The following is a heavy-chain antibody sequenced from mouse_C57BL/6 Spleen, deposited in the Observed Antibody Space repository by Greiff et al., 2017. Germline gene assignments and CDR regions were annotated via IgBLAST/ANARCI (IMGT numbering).Heavy chain of an antibody. V-gene: IGHV1-53*01. CDR1: GYTFTSYW. CDR3: ARSRVHDFDY. Sequence: QVQLQQPGTELVKPGASVKLSCKASGYTFTSYWMPWVKQRPGHGLEWVGNINPSTGGPNYTEKFKSKATLTVDKSSSTAYMQLSSLTSEDSAVYYCARSRVHDFDYWGQGTTLTVSS. J-gene: IGHJ2*01. CDR2: INPSTGGP.